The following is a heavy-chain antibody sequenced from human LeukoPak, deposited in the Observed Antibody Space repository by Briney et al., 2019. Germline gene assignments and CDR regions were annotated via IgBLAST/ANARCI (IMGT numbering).Heavy chain of an antibody. CDR1: GFTFSSYA. V-gene: IGHV3-23*01. CDR2: ISGSGGIT. J-gene: IGHJ4*02. Sequence: PGRSLRLSCAASGFTFSSYAIYWVRQAPGKGLEWVSGISGSGGITYFADPVKGRFTISRDNSKNTVYLQMNSLRVEDTAVYYCAKTTTGYSSGRYPGWPVDYWGQGTLVTVSS. D-gene: IGHD6-19*01. CDR3: AKTTTGYSSGRYPGWPVDY.